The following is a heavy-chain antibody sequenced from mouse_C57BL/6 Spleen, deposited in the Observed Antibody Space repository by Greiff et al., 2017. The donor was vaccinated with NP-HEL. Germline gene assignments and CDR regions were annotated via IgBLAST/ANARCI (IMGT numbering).Heavy chain of an antibody. J-gene: IGHJ1*03. CDR3: ARDGYSWYFDV. Sequence: QVQLQQPGAELVKPGVSVKLSCKASGYTFTSYWMHWVKQRPGQGLEWIGMIHPNSGSTNYNEKFKSKATLTVDKSSSTAYMQLSSLTSEDSAVYYCARDGYSWYFDVWGTGTTVTVSS. CDR1: GYTFTSYW. D-gene: IGHD2-3*01. CDR2: IHPNSGST. V-gene: IGHV1-64*01.